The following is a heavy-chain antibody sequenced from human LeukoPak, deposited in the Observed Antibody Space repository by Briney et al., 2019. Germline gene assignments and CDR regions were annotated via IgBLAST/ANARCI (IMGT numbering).Heavy chain of an antibody. CDR1: GFTFSSYW. CDR3: ARVGDSIAARPFDY. D-gene: IGHD6-6*01. V-gene: IGHV3-74*01. Sequence: GGSLRLSCAASGFTFSSYWKHWVCQAPGKGLVWVSRINSDGSSTSYADSVKGRFTISRDNAKNTLYLQMSSLRAEDTAVYYCARVGDSIAARPFDYWGQGTLVTVSS. J-gene: IGHJ4*02. CDR2: INSDGSST.